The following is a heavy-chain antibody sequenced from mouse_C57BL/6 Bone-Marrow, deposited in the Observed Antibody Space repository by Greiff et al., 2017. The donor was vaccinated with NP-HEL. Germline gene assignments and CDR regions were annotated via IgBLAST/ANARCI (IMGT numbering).Heavy chain of an antibody. CDR3: ARRLLWYAMDY. V-gene: IGHV1-18*01. D-gene: IGHD2-1*01. CDR1: GYTFTDYN. Sequence: EVQLQQSGPELVKPGASVKIPCKASGYTFTDYNMDWVKQSHGKSLEWIGDINPNNGGTIYNQKFKGKATLTVDKSSSTAYMELRSLSSEDTAVYYGARRLLWYAMDYWGQGTSVTVSS. CDR2: INPNNGGT. J-gene: IGHJ4*01.